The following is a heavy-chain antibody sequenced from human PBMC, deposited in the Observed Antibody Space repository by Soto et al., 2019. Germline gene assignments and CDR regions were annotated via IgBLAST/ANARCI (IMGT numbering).Heavy chain of an antibody. V-gene: IGHV4-30-4*01. CDR2: IYYSGST. CDR3: ARGNGSGIDWFDP. D-gene: IGHD3-10*01. J-gene: IGHJ5*02. Sequence: LSLTCTFSGGCISRGDYPWSWIRQPPGKGLEWIGYIYYSGSTYYNPSLKSRVTISVDTSKNQFSLKLSSVTAADTAVYYWARGNGSGIDWFDPWGQGTLVTVSA. CDR1: GGCISRGDYP.